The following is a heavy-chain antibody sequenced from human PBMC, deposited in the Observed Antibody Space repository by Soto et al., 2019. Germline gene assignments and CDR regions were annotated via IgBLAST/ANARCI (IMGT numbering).Heavy chain of an antibody. CDR2: ISTGGSSI. CDR1: GFTLSNYE. CDR3: AIERRGLSGADV. D-gene: IGHD2-15*01. Sequence: GGSLRLSCAGSGFTLSNYEMNWVRQAPGKGLEWVSYISTGGSSIYYADSVKGRFTIARDNGKNSVYLQMSSLRAEDTTTYYCAIERRGLSGADVWGHGTTVTVSS. J-gene: IGHJ6*02. V-gene: IGHV3-48*03.